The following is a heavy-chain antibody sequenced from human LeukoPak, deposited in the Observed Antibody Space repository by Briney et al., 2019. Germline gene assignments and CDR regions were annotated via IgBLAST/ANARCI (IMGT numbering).Heavy chain of an antibody. V-gene: IGHV1-24*01. CDR3: AVDSYGYGFFDY. J-gene: IGHJ4*02. CDR2: FDPEDGET. CDR1: GYTLTELS. D-gene: IGHD5-18*01. Sequence: GASVKVSCKVSGYTLTELSMHWVRQAPGKGLEWMGGFDPEDGETIYAQKFQGRVTMTEDTSTDTAYMELSSLRSEDTAVYYCAVDSYGYGFFDYWGQGTPVTVSS.